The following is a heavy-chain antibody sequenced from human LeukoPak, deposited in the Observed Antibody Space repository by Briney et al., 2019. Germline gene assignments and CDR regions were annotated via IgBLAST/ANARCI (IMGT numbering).Heavy chain of an antibody. CDR3: ARPIGYSSGNSAVYYFDY. D-gene: IGHD6-19*01. V-gene: IGHV3-7*01. CDR1: GFTFSDYW. CDR2: IKQDGSED. J-gene: IGHJ4*02. Sequence: GVSLRLSCAASGFTFSDYWMSWVRQAPGKGLEWVASIKQDGSEDYYVDSVKGRFTISRDNAKNTLYLQMNSLRAEDTAVYYCARPIGYSSGNSAVYYFDYWGQGTLVTVSS.